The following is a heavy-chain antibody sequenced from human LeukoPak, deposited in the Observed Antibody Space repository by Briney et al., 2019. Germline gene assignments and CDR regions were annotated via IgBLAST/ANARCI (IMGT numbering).Heavy chain of an antibody. CDR3: ARGGYSSGWGYYYYGMDV. J-gene: IGHJ6*02. Sequence: SETLSLTCAVYGGSFSGYYWSWIRQPPGKGLEWIGEINHSGSTNYNPSLKSGVTISVDTSKNQFSLKLSSGTAADTAVYYCARGGYSSGWGYYYYGMDVWGQGTTVTVSS. V-gene: IGHV4-34*01. CDR2: INHSGST. CDR1: GGSFSGYY. D-gene: IGHD6-19*01.